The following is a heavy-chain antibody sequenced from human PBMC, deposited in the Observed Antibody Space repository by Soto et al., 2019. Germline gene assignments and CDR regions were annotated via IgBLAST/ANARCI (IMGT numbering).Heavy chain of an antibody. CDR3: EKGRQFDYYYYMDV. D-gene: IGHD3-16*01. Sequence: EVQLLESGGGLVQPGGSLRLSCAASGFTFSSYAMSWVRQAPGTGLEWVSAISGSGGSTYYADSVKGRFTISRDNSKNTRYLQMNSLRAEDTAVYYCEKGRQFDYYYYMDVWGKGTTVTVSS. CDR2: ISGSGGST. CDR1: GFTFSSYA. V-gene: IGHV3-23*01. J-gene: IGHJ6*03.